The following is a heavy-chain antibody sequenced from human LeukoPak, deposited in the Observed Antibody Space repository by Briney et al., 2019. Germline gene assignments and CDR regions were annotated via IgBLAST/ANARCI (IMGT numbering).Heavy chain of an antibody. J-gene: IGHJ4*02. V-gene: IGHV3-23*01. CDR1: GFTFSTYA. D-gene: IGHD2-21*02. CDR2: ISGRGGNT. CDR3: AKDSSGGDWWGY. Sequence: GGSLRLSCAASGFTFSTYAMSWVRQAPGKGLEWVSGISGRGGNTYYADSVKGRFTISRDNSKNTLYLQMNSLRAEDTAVYYCAKDSSGGDWWGYWGQGTLVTVSS.